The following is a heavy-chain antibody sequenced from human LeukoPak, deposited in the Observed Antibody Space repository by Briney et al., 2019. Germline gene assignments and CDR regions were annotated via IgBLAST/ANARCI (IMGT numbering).Heavy chain of an antibody. CDR3: ARIYYDSSGYSPYDY. Sequence: GASVKVSCKASGYTFTSYAMHWVRQAPGQRLEWMGWINAGNGNTKYSQKFQGRVTITRDTSASTAYMELSSLRSDDTAVYYCARIYYDSSGYSPYDYWGQGTLVTVSS. CDR1: GYTFTSYA. V-gene: IGHV1-3*01. CDR2: INAGNGNT. D-gene: IGHD3-22*01. J-gene: IGHJ4*02.